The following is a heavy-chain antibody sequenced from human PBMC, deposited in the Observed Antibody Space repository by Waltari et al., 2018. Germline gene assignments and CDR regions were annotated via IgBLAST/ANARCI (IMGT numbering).Heavy chain of an antibody. CDR3: ARGVEMATIGMDV. V-gene: IGHV4-39*07. CDR2: IYSSRRT. J-gene: IGHJ6*02. D-gene: IGHD5-12*01. Sequence: QLQLQESGPGLVKPSETLSLTCTVSGGSISSSSYYWGWIRQPPGKGLEWIGSIYSSRRTNYNPYLKSRVTRSVDTSKNQFSLKLSSVTAADTAVYYCARGVEMATIGMDVWGQGTTVTVSS. CDR1: GGSISSSSYY.